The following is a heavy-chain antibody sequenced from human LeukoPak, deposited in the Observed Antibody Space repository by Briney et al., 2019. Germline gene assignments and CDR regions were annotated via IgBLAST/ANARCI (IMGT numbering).Heavy chain of an antibody. D-gene: IGHD6-19*01. V-gene: IGHV3-30*18. Sequence: GRTLRLSCAASGFTFSSYGMHWVRQAPGKGLEWVAVISYDGSNKYYADSVKGRFTISRDNSKNTLYLQMNSLRAEDTAVYYCAKDVLGYSSGWYPGEVYFDYWGQGTLVTVSS. CDR1: GFTFSSYG. J-gene: IGHJ4*02. CDR2: ISYDGSNK. CDR3: AKDVLGYSSGWYPGEVYFDY.